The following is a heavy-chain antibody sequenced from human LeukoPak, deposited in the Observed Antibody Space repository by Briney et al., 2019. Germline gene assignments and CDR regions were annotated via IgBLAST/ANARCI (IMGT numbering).Heavy chain of an antibody. Sequence: SETLSLTCTVSGGSISSGGYYWSWIRQPPGKGLEWIGSIYYSGSTYYNPSLKSRVTISVDTSKNQFSLKLSSVTAADTAVYYCARVKVSGWYRGWGQGTLVTVSS. CDR2: IYYSGST. J-gene: IGHJ4*02. V-gene: IGHV4-39*07. CDR3: ARVKVSGWYRG. CDR1: GGSISSGGYY. D-gene: IGHD6-19*01.